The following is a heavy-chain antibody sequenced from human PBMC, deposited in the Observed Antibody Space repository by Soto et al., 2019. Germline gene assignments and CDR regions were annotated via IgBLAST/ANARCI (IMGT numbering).Heavy chain of an antibody. J-gene: IGHJ5*02. CDR2: IIPMLGTT. CDR1: GGTFSSYT. D-gene: IGHD3-9*01. CDR3: ARGDDILTGSNWFDP. V-gene: IGHV1-69*01. Sequence: QVQLVQSGAEVKKPGSSVKVSCKASGGTFSSYTISWVRQAPGQGLEWMGGIIPMLGTTNYAQKFPGRVPMTADESTSTALMELFSLRSEDTAVYYCARGDDILTGSNWFDPWGQGTLLTVSS.